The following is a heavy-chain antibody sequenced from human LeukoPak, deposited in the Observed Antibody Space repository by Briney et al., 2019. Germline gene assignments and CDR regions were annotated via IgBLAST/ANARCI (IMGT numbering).Heavy chain of an antibody. Sequence: ASVKVSCKASGYTFTSYDINWVRQGTAQGHGWMGWMNLNSGNTGYAQKFQGKVTMTRTSAISTAYMELRILRPEDTAVYYCARSPSSSWYRFDYWGQGTLVTVSS. D-gene: IGHD6-13*01. CDR1: GYTFTSYD. V-gene: IGHV1-8*01. CDR3: ARSPSSSWYRFDY. J-gene: IGHJ4*02. CDR2: MNLNSGNT.